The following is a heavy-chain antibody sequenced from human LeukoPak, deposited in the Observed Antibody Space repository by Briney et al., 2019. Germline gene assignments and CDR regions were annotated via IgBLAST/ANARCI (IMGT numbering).Heavy chain of an antibody. CDR1: GFTFSDYD. D-gene: IGHD3-16*01. CDR3: GRAFPPLRTSSAGDL. CDR2: ISGLSTHI. Sequence: KPGGSLRLSCSASGFTFSDYDMNWVRQAPGKGLEWVSSISGLSTHIYYGDSVKGRFSISRDNAKNSVYLQTNSLGVEDTAIYYCGRAFPPLRTSSAGDLWGQGILVTVSS. J-gene: IGHJ4*02. V-gene: IGHV3-69-1*02.